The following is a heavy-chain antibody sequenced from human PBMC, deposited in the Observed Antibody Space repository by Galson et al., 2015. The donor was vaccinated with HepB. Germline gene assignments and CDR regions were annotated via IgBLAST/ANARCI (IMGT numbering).Heavy chain of an antibody. D-gene: IGHD2-8*01. Sequence: SLRLSCAASGFTFSTYAMSWVRQTPGKGLQWVSSIDHDGGSPNYVDSVKGRFTISRDNSKNTLHLQMNSLRADDTAVYYCGKATSNGEGYWYFDLWGRGTLVTASS. V-gene: IGHV3-23*01. J-gene: IGHJ2*01. CDR1: GFTFSTYA. CDR2: IDHDGGSP. CDR3: GKATSNGEGYWYFDL.